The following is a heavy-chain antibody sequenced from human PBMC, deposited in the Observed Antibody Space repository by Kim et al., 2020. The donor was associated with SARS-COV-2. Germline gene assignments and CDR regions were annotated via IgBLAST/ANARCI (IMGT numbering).Heavy chain of an antibody. V-gene: IGHV1-2*02. CDR3: ARDFSSNFDY. J-gene: IGHJ4*02. D-gene: IGHD2-2*01. Sequence: GTNYAQKFQGRVTMTRDTSISTAYMELSRLRSDDTAVYYCARDFSSNFDYWGQGTLVTVSS. CDR2: GT.